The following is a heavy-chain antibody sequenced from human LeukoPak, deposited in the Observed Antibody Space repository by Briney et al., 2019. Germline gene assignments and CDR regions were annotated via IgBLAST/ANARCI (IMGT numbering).Heavy chain of an antibody. CDR3: ARYKGYCATSICYETYNY. D-gene: IGHD2-8*01. CDR1: GYSFTSYW. V-gene: IGHV5-10-1*01. CDR2: IDPSDSYT. J-gene: IGHJ4*02. Sequence: GESLKISCKGSGYSFTSYWISWVRQMPGKGLEWMGRIDPSDSYTDYSASFQGHVTISADKSINTAYLQWSSLEASDTAMYYCARYKGYCATSICYETYNYWGQGTLVTVSS.